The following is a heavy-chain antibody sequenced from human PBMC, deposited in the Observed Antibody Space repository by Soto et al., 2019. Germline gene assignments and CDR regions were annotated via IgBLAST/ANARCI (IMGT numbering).Heavy chain of an antibody. CDR3: ARVMVLYVSGSYDYYYYGMDV. Sequence: ASVKVSCKASGYTFTSYYMHWVRQAPGQGLEWMGIINPSGGSTSYAQKFQGRVTMTRDTSTSTVYMELSSLRSEDTAVYYCARVMVLYVSGSYDYYYYGMDVWGQGTIVTVAS. V-gene: IGHV1-46*03. D-gene: IGHD3-10*01. J-gene: IGHJ6*02. CDR1: GYTFTSYY. CDR2: INPSGGST.